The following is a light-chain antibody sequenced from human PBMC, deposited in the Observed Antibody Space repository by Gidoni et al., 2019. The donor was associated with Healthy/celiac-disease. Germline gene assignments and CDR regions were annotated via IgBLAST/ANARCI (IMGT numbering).Light chain of an antibody. V-gene: IGKV4-1*01. CDR3: QQYYSTPQT. CDR1: QSVLYSSNNKNY. J-gene: IGKJ2*01. CDR2: WAS. Sequence: DIVMTQSPASLAVSLGERATINCKSSQSVLYSSNNKNYLAWYQQKPGQPPKRLIYWASTRESGVPDRFSGSGSGTDFTLTISSLQAEDVAVYYCQQYYSTPQTFXXXTKLEIK.